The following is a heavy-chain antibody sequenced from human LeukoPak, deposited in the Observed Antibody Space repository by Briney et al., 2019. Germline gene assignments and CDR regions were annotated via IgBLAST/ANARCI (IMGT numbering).Heavy chain of an antibody. V-gene: IGHV3-13*01. J-gene: IGHJ4*02. CDR2: VGIAGDT. CDR3: ARQMTPHGHFDY. CDR1: GFTLSNHA. Sequence: GGSLRLSCAASGFTLSNHAMHWVRRATGRGLEWVSAVGIAGDTFYPGSVKGRFTISRENAKNSLYLQMNSLRAEDTAVHYCARQMTPHGHFDYWGQGTLVTVSS.